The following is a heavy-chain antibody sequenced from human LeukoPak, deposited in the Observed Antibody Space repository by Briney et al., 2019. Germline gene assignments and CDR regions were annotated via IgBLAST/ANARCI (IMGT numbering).Heavy chain of an antibody. CDR1: GGSISSYY. J-gene: IGHJ3*02. V-gene: IGHV4-59*01. CDR2: IYYSGST. D-gene: IGHD5-24*01. Sequence: SETLSLTCTVSGGSISSYYWSWIRQPPGKGLEWIGYIYYSGSTNYNPSLKSRVTISVDTSKNQFPLKLTSVTAADTAVYYCARARGATIFQSAFDIWGQGTMVTVSS. CDR3: ARARGATIFQSAFDI.